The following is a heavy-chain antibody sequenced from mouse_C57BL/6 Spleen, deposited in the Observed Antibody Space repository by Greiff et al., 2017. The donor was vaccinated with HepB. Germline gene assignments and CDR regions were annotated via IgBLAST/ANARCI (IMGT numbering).Heavy chain of an antibody. CDR2: IFPGSGST. D-gene: IGHD1-1*01. Sequence: QVQLKQSGPELVKPGASVKISSKASGYTFTDYYINWVKQRPGQGLEWIGWIFPGSGSTYYNEKFKGKATLTVDKSSSTAYMLLSSLTSEDSAVYFCALYYGSSSGYFDYWGQGTTLTVSS. J-gene: IGHJ2*01. V-gene: IGHV1-75*01. CDR3: ALYYGSSSGYFDY. CDR1: GYTFTDYY.